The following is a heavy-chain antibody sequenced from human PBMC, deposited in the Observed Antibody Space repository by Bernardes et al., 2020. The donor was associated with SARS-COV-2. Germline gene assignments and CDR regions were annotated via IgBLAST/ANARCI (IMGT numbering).Heavy chain of an antibody. CDR1: GFTFDDYA. D-gene: IGHD5-12*01. CDR2: ISWNSGSI. CDR3: VTVDTVGY. J-gene: IGHJ4*02. Sequence: GGSLRLSCAASGFTFDDYAMHWVRQAPGKGLEWVSGISWNSGSIGYADSVKGRFTISRDNAKNSLYLQMNSLRAEDTALYYCVTVDTVGYWGQGTLVTVSS. V-gene: IGHV3-9*01.